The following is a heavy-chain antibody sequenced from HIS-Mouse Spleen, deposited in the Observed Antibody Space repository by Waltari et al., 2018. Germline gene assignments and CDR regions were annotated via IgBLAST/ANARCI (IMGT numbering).Heavy chain of an antibody. J-gene: IGHJ2*01. Sequence: QLQLQESGPGLVKPSETLSLTCTVSGASISSSSYYWRWIRQPPGKGLEWIGSIYYSGSTYYNPSLKSRVTISVDTSKNQFSLKLSSVTAADTAVYYCAREIPYSSSWYDWYFDLWGRGTLVTVSS. CDR3: AREIPYSSSWYDWYFDL. D-gene: IGHD6-13*01. V-gene: IGHV4-39*07. CDR2: IYYSGST. CDR1: GASISSSSYY.